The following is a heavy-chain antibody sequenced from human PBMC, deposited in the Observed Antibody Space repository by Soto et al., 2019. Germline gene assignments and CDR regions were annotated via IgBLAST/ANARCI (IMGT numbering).Heavy chain of an antibody. Sequence: PGESLKISCKGFGSSFTNYRIGWMRQMPGKGLEWVGFIYPADSNTRYSPSFEGQVTISVDKSIGTAYLQWSSLKASDTAMYYCAKSQSSGWFYWGQGALVTVSS. CDR3: AKSQSSGWFY. CDR2: IYPADSNT. D-gene: IGHD6-19*01. CDR1: GSSFTNYR. V-gene: IGHV5-51*01. J-gene: IGHJ4*02.